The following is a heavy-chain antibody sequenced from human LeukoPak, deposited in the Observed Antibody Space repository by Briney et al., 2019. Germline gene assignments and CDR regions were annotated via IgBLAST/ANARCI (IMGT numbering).Heavy chain of an antibody. CDR3: ARGGHYYDSSGSNWFDP. Sequence: GGSLRLSRAASGFTFSSDWMSWVRQAPGKGLEWVANIKQDGSEKYYVDSVKGRFTISRDNAKNSLYLQMNSLRAEDTAVYYCARGGHYYDSSGSNWFDPWGQGTLVTVSS. D-gene: IGHD3-22*01. J-gene: IGHJ5*02. V-gene: IGHV3-7*01. CDR2: IKQDGSEK. CDR1: GFTFSSDW.